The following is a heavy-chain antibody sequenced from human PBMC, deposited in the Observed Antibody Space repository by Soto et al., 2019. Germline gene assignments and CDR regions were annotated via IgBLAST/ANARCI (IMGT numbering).Heavy chain of an antibody. J-gene: IGHJ5*02. D-gene: IGHD5-18*01. CDR2: IYYSGRT. Sequence: SETLSLTCTVSGGSISSYYWSWIRQPPGKGLEWIGYIYYSGRTVYNPSLKSRVTISLDGSKNQFSLRLNSVTAADTAVYYCAKDSGYNYGYFRWFDPWGQGTLVTVSS. CDR1: GGSISSYY. CDR3: AKDSGYNYGYFRWFDP. V-gene: IGHV4-59*01.